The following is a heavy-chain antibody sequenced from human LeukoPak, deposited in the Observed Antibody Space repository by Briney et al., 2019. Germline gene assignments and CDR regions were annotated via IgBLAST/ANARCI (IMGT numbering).Heavy chain of an antibody. CDR3: AKFDAEYTGSYSYYYYMDV. V-gene: IGHV3-23*01. D-gene: IGHD1-26*01. Sequence: GGTLRLSCEASGFTFSRYGMSWVRQAPGKGLEWVSAIRGSGGSTYYTDSVKGRFTISRDSSKNTLYLQMNSLRAEDTAVYYCAKFDAEYTGSYSYYYYMDVWGKGTTVTVSS. CDR1: GFTFSRYG. CDR2: IRGSGGST. J-gene: IGHJ6*03.